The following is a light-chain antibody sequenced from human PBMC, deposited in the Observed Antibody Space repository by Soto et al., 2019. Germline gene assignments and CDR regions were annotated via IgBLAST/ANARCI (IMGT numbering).Light chain of an antibody. CDR3: QQYNNWPGT. V-gene: IGKV3-15*01. CDR2: GAS. J-gene: IGKJ2*02. Sequence: EIVMTQSPGTLSVSPGERATLSCRASQSVSSDLAWYQQKPDQAPRLLIYGASTRATGIPARFSGSGSGTEFSLTISRLQSEDFAVYYCQQYNNWPGTFGQGTKLEI. CDR1: QSVSSD.